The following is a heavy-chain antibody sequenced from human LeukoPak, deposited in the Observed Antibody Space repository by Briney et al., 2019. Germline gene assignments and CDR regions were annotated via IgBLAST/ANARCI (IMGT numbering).Heavy chain of an antibody. Sequence: SETLSLTCAVYGGSFSGCYWSWIRQPPGKGLEWIGEINHSGSTNYNPSLKSRVTISVDTSKNQFSLKLSSVTAADTAVYYCARRPGGTIFGVVIMMAYYFDYWGQGTLVTVSS. CDR3: ARRPGGTIFGVVIMMAYYFDY. CDR1: GGSFSGCY. D-gene: IGHD3-3*01. V-gene: IGHV4-34*01. CDR2: INHSGST. J-gene: IGHJ4*02.